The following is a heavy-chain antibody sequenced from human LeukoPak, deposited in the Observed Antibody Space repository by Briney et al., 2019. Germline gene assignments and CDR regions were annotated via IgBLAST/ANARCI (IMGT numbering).Heavy chain of an antibody. D-gene: IGHD1-26*01. J-gene: IGHJ3*02. CDR1: GGSISSHY. V-gene: IGHV4-59*08. Sequence: KPSETLSLTCTVSGGSISSHYWSWIRQAPGMRLEWIGYIYYSGSTKYNPSLKSRVNMSVDTSKNQFSLNLSSMTAADTAVYYCAGREHSSPWGAFDIWGQGTMVTVSS. CDR2: IYYSGST. CDR3: AGREHSSPWGAFDI.